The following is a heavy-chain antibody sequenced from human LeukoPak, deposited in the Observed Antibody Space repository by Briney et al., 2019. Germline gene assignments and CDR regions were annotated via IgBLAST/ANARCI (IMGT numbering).Heavy chain of an antibody. V-gene: IGHV1-69*05. CDR1: GGTFSSYA. CDR3: AVGPVGYFYHYMDV. J-gene: IGHJ6*03. CDR2: LIPIFGTA. Sequence: GASVKVSCKASGGTFSSYAISWVRQAPGQGLEWMGGLIPIFGTAKYAQKLQDRVTVTTDESTNTAYLELGSLRFEDTAVYYCAVGPVGYFYHYMDVWGNGTTVTVSS. D-gene: IGHD1-26*01.